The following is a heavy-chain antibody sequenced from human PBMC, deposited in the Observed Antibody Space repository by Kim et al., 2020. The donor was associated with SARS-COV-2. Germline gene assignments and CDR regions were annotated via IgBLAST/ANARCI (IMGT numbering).Heavy chain of an antibody. D-gene: IGHD3-16*01. Sequence: GGSLRLSCAASGFTFSDYGMHWVRQAPGKGLEWVAGISWNNDNKEYADSVKGRFTISRDNAKRSLSLQMNSLRIEDTALYFCVKSLVWENYGMDAWG. V-gene: IGHV3-9*01. CDR2: ISWNNDNK. J-gene: IGHJ6*02. CDR1: GFTFSDYG. CDR3: VKSLVWENYGMDA.